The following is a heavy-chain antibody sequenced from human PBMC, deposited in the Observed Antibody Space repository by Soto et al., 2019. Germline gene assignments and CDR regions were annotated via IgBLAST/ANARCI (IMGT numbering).Heavy chain of an antibody. J-gene: IGHJ4*02. CDR2: IWYDGSHK. Sequence: QGLLVESGGGVVQPGRSLRLSCAASGITFSSYAMHWVRQAPGKGLEWVAVIWYDGSHKYYADSVRGRFTISRDNSKNTVYLQMNSLRAEDTAVYTCARDGRWEVLTTKGSYLAYWGQGTLVTVSS. V-gene: IGHV3-33*01. CDR3: ARDGRWEVLTTKGSYLAY. CDR1: GITFSSYA. D-gene: IGHD1-26*01.